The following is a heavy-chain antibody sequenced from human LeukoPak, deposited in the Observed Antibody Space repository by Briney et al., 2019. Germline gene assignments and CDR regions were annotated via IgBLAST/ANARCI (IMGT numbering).Heavy chain of an antibody. Sequence: PGGSLRLSCAASGFTFSSYSMDWVRQAPGKGPEWVSSISSSSSYIYYADSVKGRFTISRDNAKNSLYLQMNSMRVEDTTVYDCARDRDDYPYYWGAGTQVTVSS. CDR3: ARDRDDYPYY. V-gene: IGHV3-21*01. CDR2: ISSSSSYI. D-gene: IGHD4-11*01. CDR1: GFTFSSYS. J-gene: IGHJ4*02.